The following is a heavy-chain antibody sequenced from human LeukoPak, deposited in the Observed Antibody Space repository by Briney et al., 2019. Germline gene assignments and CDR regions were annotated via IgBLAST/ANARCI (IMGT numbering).Heavy chain of an antibody. V-gene: IGHV3-20*01. CDR1: GITFDKYG. D-gene: IGHD3-22*01. CDR3: ARDYYSDTTGPHGRFDP. J-gene: IGHJ5*02. CDR2: INWNGGST. Sequence: PGGSLRLSCAASGITFDKYGMSWVRHVPGKGREWVAGINWNGGSTDYAASMKGRFTISRDNAKNSLYLQMNSLRVEDTALYHCARDYYSDTTGPHGRFDPWGQGTQVIVSS.